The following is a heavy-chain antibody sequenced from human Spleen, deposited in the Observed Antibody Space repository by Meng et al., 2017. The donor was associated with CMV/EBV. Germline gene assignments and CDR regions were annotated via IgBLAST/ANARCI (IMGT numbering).Heavy chain of an antibody. J-gene: IGHJ2*01. Sequence: GESLKISCAASGFNFRNFAMSWVRQAPGKGLEWVSIIYSGGISPYYLDSVQGRFTISRDNAKNTLYLQMNSLRAEDTAVYYCARGIFGPYFTTGEYWYFDLWGRGTLVTVSS. D-gene: IGHD1-1*01. CDR2: IYSGGISP. CDR3: ARGIFGPYFTTGEYWYFDL. CDR1: GFNFRNFA. V-gene: IGHV3-23*03.